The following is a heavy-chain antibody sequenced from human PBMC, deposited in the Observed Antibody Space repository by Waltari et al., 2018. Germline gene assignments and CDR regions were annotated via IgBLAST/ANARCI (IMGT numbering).Heavy chain of an antibody. CDR2: ISSSSSYI. V-gene: IGHV3-21*01. Sequence: ELQLMESVEGMIKEGGERRISWAGSGCTFSSCSMPWVRQAPGKGLEWVSSISSSSSYIYYADSVKGRFTISRDNAKNSLYLQMNSLRAEDTAVYYCARDGAWLDIWGQGTMVTVSS. J-gene: IGHJ3*02. CDR3: ARDGAWLDI. D-gene: IGHD3-16*01. CDR1: GCTFSSCS.